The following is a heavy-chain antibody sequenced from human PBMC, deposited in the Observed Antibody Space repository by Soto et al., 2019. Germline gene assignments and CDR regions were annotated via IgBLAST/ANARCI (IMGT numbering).Heavy chain of an antibody. V-gene: IGHV3-48*01. CDR1: GFIFNSYS. CDR3: GSSASPDAY. D-gene: IGHD3-22*01. CDR2: INSGSTSV. Sequence: GGSLRLSCVASGFIFNSYSMNWVLQAPGKGLEWISYINSGSTSVFYADSVKGRFTISRDNAKNSLYLQMNSLRAEDTAVYYCGSSASPDAYWGQGTLVTVSS. J-gene: IGHJ4*02.